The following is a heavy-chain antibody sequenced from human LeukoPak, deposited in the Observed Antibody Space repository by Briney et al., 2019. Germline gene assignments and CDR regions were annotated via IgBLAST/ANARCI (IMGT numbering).Heavy chain of an antibody. CDR1: GFTFSSYA. D-gene: IGHD3-22*01. CDR3: AKEGSHYYDMSDAFDI. Sequence: QSGGSLRLSCAASGFTFSSYAMHWVRQAPGKGLEWVAVISYDGSNKYYADSVKGRFTISRDNSKNTLYLQMNSLRAEDTAVYYCAKEGSHYYDMSDAFDIWGQGTMVTVSS. CDR2: ISYDGSNK. J-gene: IGHJ3*02. V-gene: IGHV3-30-3*01.